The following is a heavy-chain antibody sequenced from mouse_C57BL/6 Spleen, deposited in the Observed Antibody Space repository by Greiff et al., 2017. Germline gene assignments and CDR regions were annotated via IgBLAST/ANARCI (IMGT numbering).Heavy chain of an antibody. Sequence: EVKLMESGPGLVKPSQSLSLTCSVTGYSITSGYYWNWIRQFPGNKLEWMGYISYDGSNNYNPSLKNRISITRDTSKNQFFLKLNSVTTEDTATYYCARDYDYDGERFAYWGQGTLVTVSA. D-gene: IGHD2-4*01. J-gene: IGHJ3*01. CDR1: GYSITSGYY. CDR3: ARDYDYDGERFAY. V-gene: IGHV3-6*01. CDR2: ISYDGSN.